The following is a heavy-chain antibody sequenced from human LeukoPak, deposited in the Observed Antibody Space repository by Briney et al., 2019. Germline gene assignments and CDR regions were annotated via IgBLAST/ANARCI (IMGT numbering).Heavy chain of an antibody. V-gene: IGHV3-30-3*01. CDR1: GFTFSNYD. D-gene: IGHD6-6*01. CDR2: ISYDENNK. CDR3: ARDHATSIAARDY. Sequence: GGSLRLSCAASGFTFSNYDMHWVRQPPGKGLEWVAVISYDENNKDYADSVKGRFTISRDNARNSLYLEMNSLRAEDTAVYFCARDHATSIAARDYWGQGTLVTVSS. J-gene: IGHJ4*02.